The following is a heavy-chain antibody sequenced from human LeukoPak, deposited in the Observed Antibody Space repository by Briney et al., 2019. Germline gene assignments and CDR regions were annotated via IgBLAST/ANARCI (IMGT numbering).Heavy chain of an antibody. V-gene: IGHV7-4-1*02. J-gene: IGHJ6*02. CDR3: ARKYYYDSSGYYRYYYGMDV. CDR2: INTNTGNP. Sequence: ASVKVSCKASGYTLTSYTMNWVRQAPGQGPEWMGWINTNTGNPTYAQGFTGRFVFSLDTSVSTAYLQISSLKAEDTAVYYCARKYYYDSSGYYRYYYGMDVWGQGTTVTVSS. CDR1: GYTLTSYT. D-gene: IGHD3-22*01.